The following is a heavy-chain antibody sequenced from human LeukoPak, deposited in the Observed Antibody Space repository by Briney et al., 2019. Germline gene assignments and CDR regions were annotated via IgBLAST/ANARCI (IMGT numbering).Heavy chain of an antibody. V-gene: IGHV4-59*01. Sequence: SETLSLTCIVSGGSIRSYYWSWIRQPPGKGLEWIGYIYYSGSTNYNPSLKSRVTISVDTSKNQFSLKLSSVTAADTAVYYCARDYGRFDPWGQGTLVTVSS. CDR2: IYYSGST. CDR3: ARDYGRFDP. D-gene: IGHD4-17*01. J-gene: IGHJ5*02. CDR1: GGSIRSYY.